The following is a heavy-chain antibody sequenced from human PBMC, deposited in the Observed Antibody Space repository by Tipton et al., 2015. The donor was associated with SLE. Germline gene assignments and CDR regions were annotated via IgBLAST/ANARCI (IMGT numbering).Heavy chain of an antibody. CDR3: ARAVADWGWLVVY. V-gene: IGHV3-74*01. CDR1: GFTFSSHW. Sequence: SLRLSCAASGFTFSSHWMHWVRQAPGKGLVWVSRIDHDGSGTSYADSVEDRFTISRDNTKKTLYLQMNSLRAEDTAVYYCARAVADWGWLVVYWGRGTQVTVSS. CDR2: IDHDGSGT. D-gene: IGHD6-19*01. J-gene: IGHJ4*02.